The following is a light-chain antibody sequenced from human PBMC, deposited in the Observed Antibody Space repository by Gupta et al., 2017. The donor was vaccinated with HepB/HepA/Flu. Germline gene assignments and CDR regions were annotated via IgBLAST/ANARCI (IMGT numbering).Light chain of an antibody. V-gene: IGLV10-54*04. J-gene: IGLJ3*02. CDR2: RNN. Sequence: AGLTQPPSVSKGLRQTATLTCTGNSNNVGNQGAAWLQQHQGHPPKLLSYRNNNRPSGIAERFSASRSGNTATLTITGLQTEDEADYYCSAEESSRSARVFGGGTKLTVL. CDR3: SAEESSRSARV. CDR1: SNNVGNQG.